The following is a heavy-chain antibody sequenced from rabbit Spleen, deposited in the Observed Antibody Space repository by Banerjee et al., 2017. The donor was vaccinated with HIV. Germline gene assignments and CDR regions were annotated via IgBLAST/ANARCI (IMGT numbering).Heavy chain of an antibody. CDR3: ARAIVPWLGLTRLDL. Sequence: QLKESGGGLVQPGGSLKLSCKASGFDFSGYYLSWVRQAPGKGLEWIGYIDPVFGSTYYASWVNGRFTISSDNAQSTVDLKMTSLTAADTATYFCARAIVPWLGLTRLDLWGQGTLVTVS. CDR2: IDPVFGST. V-gene: IGHV1S7*01. CDR1: GFDFSGYY. J-gene: IGHJ3*01. D-gene: IGHD4-1*01.